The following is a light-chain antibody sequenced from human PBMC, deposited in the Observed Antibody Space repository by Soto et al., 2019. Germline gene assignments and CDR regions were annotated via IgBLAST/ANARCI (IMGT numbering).Light chain of an antibody. Sequence: QSALTQPASVSGSPGQSISISCTGTSSDVGGYNYVSWYQQHPGKAPKLMIYDVNNRPSGVSNRFSGSKSGNTASLTIYGLQAEDEADYYCSSYTSSATPVVFGGGTKVTVL. CDR3: SSYTSSATPVV. CDR2: DVN. V-gene: IGLV2-14*01. J-gene: IGLJ2*01. CDR1: SSDVGGYNY.